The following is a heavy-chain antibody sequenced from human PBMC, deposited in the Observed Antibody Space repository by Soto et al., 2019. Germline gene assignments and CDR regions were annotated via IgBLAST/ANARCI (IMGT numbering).Heavy chain of an antibody. J-gene: IGHJ4*02. CDR3: ANLYCSGGSCYNEVDY. CDR2: ISGSGGST. D-gene: IGHD2-15*01. V-gene: IGHV3-23*01. Sequence: GGSLRLSCAASGFTFSSYAMSWVRQAPGKGLEWVSAISGSGGSTYYVDSVKGRFTISRDNSKNTLYLQMNSLRAEDTAVYYCANLYCSGGSCYNEVDYWGQGTLVTVSS. CDR1: GFTFSSYA.